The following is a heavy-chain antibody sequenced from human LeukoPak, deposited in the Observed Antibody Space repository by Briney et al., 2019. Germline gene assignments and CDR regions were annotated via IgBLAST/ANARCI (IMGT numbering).Heavy chain of an antibody. V-gene: IGHV3-21*01. Sequence: GGSLRLSCAASGFTFTSYSMTWVRQAPGKGLEWVSSISSSSSYIYYADSLKGRFTISRDNAKNSLYLHMSSLRAEDTAVYYCARAYYYDTSGYYYVEYFHHWGQGTLVTVSS. J-gene: IGHJ1*01. CDR2: ISSSSSYI. CDR1: GFTFTSYS. D-gene: IGHD3-22*01. CDR3: ARAYYYDTSGYYYVEYFHH.